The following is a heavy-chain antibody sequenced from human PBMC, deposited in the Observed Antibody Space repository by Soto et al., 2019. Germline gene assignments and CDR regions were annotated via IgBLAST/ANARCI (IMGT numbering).Heavy chain of an antibody. CDR3: ARDVGIAARYRYMDV. V-gene: IGHV4-61*05. CDR1: GGSISSSSYY. Sequence: PSETLSLTCTVSGGSISSSSYYWGWIRQPPGKGLEWIGYIYYSGSTNYNPSLKSRVTISVDMSKNQFSLKLSSVTAADTAVYYCARDVGIAARYRYMDVWGKGTTVTVSS. CDR2: IYYSGST. J-gene: IGHJ6*03. D-gene: IGHD6-6*01.